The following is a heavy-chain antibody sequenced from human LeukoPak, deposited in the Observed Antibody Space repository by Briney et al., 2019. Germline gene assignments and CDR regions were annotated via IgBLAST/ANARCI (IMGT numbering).Heavy chain of an antibody. V-gene: IGHV4-34*01. D-gene: IGHD3-16*02. Sequence: PSETLSLTCAVYGGSFSGYYWSWIRQPPGKGLEWIGEINHSGSTNYNPSLKSRVTISVDTSKDQFSLKLSSVTAADTAVYYCARHRSRWWFDPWGQGTLVTVSS. J-gene: IGHJ5*02. CDR2: INHSGST. CDR3: ARHRSRWWFDP. CDR1: GGSFSGYY.